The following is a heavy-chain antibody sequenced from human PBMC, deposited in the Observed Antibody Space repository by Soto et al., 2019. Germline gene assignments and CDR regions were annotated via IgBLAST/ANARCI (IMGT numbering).Heavy chain of an antibody. D-gene: IGHD3-9*01. V-gene: IGHV2-5*02. Sequence: QITLKESGPTLVRPTQTLTLTCAFSGFSLSTSGVCVGWIRQPPGKALEWLAVIYWDDSKHYSPSLRSRLTINKDTSKNQVVITMTNMDPMDTGTYYCAHKGPEDWPLDYWGQGTLVTVSS. CDR3: AHKGPEDWPLDY. J-gene: IGHJ4*02. CDR2: IYWDDSK. CDR1: GFSLSTSGVC.